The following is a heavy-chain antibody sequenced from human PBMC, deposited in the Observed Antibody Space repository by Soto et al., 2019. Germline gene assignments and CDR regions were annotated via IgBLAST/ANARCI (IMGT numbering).Heavy chain of an antibody. CDR1: GFSVSNTY. CDR2: IYRGRAT. CDR3: ARDRSDSSRADSFDI. V-gene: IGHV3-53*01. D-gene: IGHD6-25*01. J-gene: IGHJ3*02. Sequence: GGSLRLSCSVSGFSVSNTYMSWVRQAPGKGLEWISVIYRGRATYYADSVKGRFTISRDDSRNTVYLQMNSLTTEDTAVYFCARDRSDSSRADSFDIWGQGTMVTVSS.